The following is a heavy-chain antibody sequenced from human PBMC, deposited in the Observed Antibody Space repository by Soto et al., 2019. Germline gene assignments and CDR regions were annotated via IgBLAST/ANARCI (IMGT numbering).Heavy chain of an antibody. Sequence: PAASLRLSCAASGFTFTSYSMNWFRQAPVNVLEWVSHISSDSGTIYYADSVKGRFTISRDNAKNSLYLQMNSLRAEDTAVYYCARGSSNPESKYYYYAMYVWGQETTVTVSS. CDR3: ARGSSNPESKYYYYAMYV. V-gene: IGHV3-48*04. CDR1: GFTFTSYS. CDR2: ISSDSGTI. D-gene: IGHD6-13*01. J-gene: IGHJ6*02.